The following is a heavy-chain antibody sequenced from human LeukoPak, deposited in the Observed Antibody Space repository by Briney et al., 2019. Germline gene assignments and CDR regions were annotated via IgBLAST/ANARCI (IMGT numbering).Heavy chain of an antibody. V-gene: IGHV1-18*04. Sequence: GATVKVSCKVSGYTFTSYGVSWVRQSPGQGLEWMGWISAYNGNTNYAQKLQGRVTMTTDTSTSTAYMELRSLRSDDTAVYYCARDRLYYYGSGSDYWGQGTLVTVSS. D-gene: IGHD3-10*01. J-gene: IGHJ4*02. CDR2: ISAYNGNT. CDR3: ARDRLYYYGSGSDY. CDR1: GYTFTSYG.